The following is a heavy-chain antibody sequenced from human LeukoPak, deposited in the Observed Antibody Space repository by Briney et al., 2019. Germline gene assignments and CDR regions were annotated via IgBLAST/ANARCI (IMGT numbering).Heavy chain of an antibody. V-gene: IGHV1-69*04. J-gene: IGHJ4*02. CDR3: ARDRRPYYYDSSGYFDY. Sequence: SVKVSCKASGGTFSSYAISWVRQAPGQGLEWMGRIIPILGIANYAQKFQGRVTITADKSTSTAYMELSSLRSEDTAVYYCARDRRPYYYDSSGYFDYWGQGTLVTVSS. CDR1: GGTFSSYA. CDR2: IIPILGIA. D-gene: IGHD3-22*01.